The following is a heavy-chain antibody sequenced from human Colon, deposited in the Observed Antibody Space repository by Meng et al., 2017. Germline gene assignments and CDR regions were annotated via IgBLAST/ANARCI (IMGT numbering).Heavy chain of an antibody. D-gene: IGHD6-13*01. CDR3: ARGISAAGLFDY. CDR1: GDSISRAAYY. Sequence: QVQLQESGPGLVKPSKTLSPTCTVSGDSISRAAYYWTWIRQRPGTGLEYLGYIHYSGSTYNNPSLMSRSTMSVDTSKNQFSLRLSSVTAADTALYYCARGISAAGLFDYWGQGTLVTVSS. V-gene: IGHV4-31*03. CDR2: IHYSGST. J-gene: IGHJ4*02.